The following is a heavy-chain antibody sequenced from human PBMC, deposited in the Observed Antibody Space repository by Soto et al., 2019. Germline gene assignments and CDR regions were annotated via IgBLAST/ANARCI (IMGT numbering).Heavy chain of an antibody. Sequence: KPGGSLRLSCAASGFTFSNSWMSWVRQAPGKGLEWVGRIKTKSNGVTPDYAAPVKGRLTISRDDSKNTVYLQMNSLKTDDTAVYFCTTEGSFESWGQGTLVTVSS. CDR3: TTEGSFES. V-gene: IGHV3-15*01. CDR2: IKTKSNGVTP. J-gene: IGHJ4*02. CDR1: GFTFSNSW.